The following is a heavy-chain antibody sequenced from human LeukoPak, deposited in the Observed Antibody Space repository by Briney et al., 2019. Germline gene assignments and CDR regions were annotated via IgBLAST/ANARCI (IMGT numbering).Heavy chain of an antibody. D-gene: IGHD3-10*01. CDR3: ATGSPLGGSGSYYAFDI. CDR1: GYTLTELS. Sequence: ASVKVSCKVSGYTLTELSMHWVRQAPGKGLEWMGGFDPKDGETIYAQKFQGRYTMTEDTSTDTAYMEQSSLRSEDTAVYYCATGSPLGGSGSYYAFDIWGQGTMVTVSS. J-gene: IGHJ3*02. V-gene: IGHV1-24*01. CDR2: FDPKDGET.